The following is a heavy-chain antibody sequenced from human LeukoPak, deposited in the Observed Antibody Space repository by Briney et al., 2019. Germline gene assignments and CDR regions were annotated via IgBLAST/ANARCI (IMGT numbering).Heavy chain of an antibody. CDR2: INHSGST. CDR1: GGSFSGYY. J-gene: IGHJ4*02. V-gene: IGHV4-34*01. Sequence: SETLSLTCAVYGGSFSGYYWSWIRQPPGKGLEWIGEINHSGSTNYNPSLKSRVTISVDTSKNQFSLKLSSVTATDTAVYYFARGTYSSSFHYWGQGTLVTVSS. D-gene: IGHD6-6*01. CDR3: ARGTYSSSFHY.